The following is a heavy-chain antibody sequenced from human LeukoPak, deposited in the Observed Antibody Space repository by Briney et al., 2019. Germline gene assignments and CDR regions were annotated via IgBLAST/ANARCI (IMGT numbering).Heavy chain of an antibody. Sequence: SGAVSLTCAVYGGSFSGYYWSWIRQPPGKGLEWIGEINHSGSTNYNPSLKSRVTISVDTSKNQFSLKLSSVTAADTAVYYCARGRRYYYGSGGIEDYWGQGTLVTVS. V-gene: IGHV4-34*01. CDR3: ARGRRYYYGSGGIEDY. CDR2: INHSGST. J-gene: IGHJ4*02. D-gene: IGHD3-10*01. CDR1: GGSFSGYY.